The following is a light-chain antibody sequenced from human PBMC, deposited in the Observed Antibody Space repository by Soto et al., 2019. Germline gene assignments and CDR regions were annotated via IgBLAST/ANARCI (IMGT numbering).Light chain of an antibody. J-gene: IGKJ2*01. V-gene: IGKV1-13*02. CDR3: QQFNSYRRGYT. CDR1: QGISSA. Sequence: AIQLTQSPSSLSASVGDRVTITCRASQGISSALAWYQQKPGKAPKLLIYDASSLESGVPSRFSGSGSGTDFTLTISSLRPEDFATYYCQQFNSYRRGYTFGQGTKLVIK. CDR2: DAS.